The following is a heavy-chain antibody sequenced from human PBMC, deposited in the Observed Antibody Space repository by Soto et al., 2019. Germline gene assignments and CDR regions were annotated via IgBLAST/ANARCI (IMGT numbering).Heavy chain of an antibody. D-gene: IGHD3-22*01. V-gene: IGHV1-69*01. CDR3: ARDGDYYDSSGFQRDYHYYGMDV. CDR2: IIPMLGIA. J-gene: IGHJ6*02. CDR1: GGSFSDYA. Sequence: QVQLVQSGAEVKKPGSSVKVSCQASGGSFSDYAISWVRQAPGHGLEWMGGIIPMLGIADNAQKFQGRVIITADESTSTVYMELSSLRSEDTAVYYCARDGDYYDSSGFQRDYHYYGMDVWGQGTTVTVAS.